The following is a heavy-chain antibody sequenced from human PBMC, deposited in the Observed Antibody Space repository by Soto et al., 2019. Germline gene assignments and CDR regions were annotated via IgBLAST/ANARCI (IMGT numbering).Heavy chain of an antibody. CDR2: IIPIFGTA. CDR1: GGTFSSYA. Sequence: ASVKVSCKASGGTFSSYAISWVRQAPGQGLEWMGGIIPIFGTANYAQKFQGRVTITADESTSTAYMELSSLRSEDTAVYYCARDGRYCSGGSCYVGAHDRPFDYWGQGTLVTVSS. D-gene: IGHD2-15*01. V-gene: IGHV1-69*13. J-gene: IGHJ4*02. CDR3: ARDGRYCSGGSCYVGAHDRPFDY.